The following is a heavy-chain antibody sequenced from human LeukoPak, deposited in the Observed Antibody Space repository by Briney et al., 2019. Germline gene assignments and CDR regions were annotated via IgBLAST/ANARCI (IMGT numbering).Heavy chain of an antibody. CDR2: IYYSGSD. CDR1: GGSISSYY. J-gene: IGHJ5*02. CDR3: ARHFSSGWYPSWFDP. V-gene: IGHV4-59*08. D-gene: IGHD6-19*01. Sequence: SETLSLTCTVSGGSISSYYWSWIRQPPGKGLEWIAYIYYSGSDTDYASLKSRVTISVDTSKTQFSLKLSSVTAADTAVYYCARHFSSGWYPSWFDPWGQGTLVTVSS.